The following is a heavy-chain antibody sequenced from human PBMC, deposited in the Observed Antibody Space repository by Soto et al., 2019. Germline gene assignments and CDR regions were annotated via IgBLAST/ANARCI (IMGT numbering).Heavy chain of an antibody. CDR2: IDGDGDEK. CDR3: ARDPYVVVVAATPFCYYGMHL. D-gene: IGHD2-15*01. V-gene: IGHV3-7*01. CDR1: GFTFSTYG. Sequence: EVQLLESGGGLVQPGGSLRLSCAASGFTFSTYGISWVRQAPGKGLEWVSDIDGDGDEKYYVVSVKGRFTISRDDAKNSLDLQMDGLRAADTPVYYCARDPYVVVVAATPFCYYGMHLWGQGSTVSVS. J-gene: IGHJ6*01.